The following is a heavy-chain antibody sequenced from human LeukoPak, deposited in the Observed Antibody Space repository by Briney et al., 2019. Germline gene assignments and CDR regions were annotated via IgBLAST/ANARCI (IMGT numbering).Heavy chain of an antibody. Sequence: PGGSLRLSCAASGFTVSSNYMSWVRQAPGKGLEWVSVIYSGGSTYYADSVKGRFTISRDNSKNTLYLQMNSLRAEDTAVYYCARVGYGSGKILGAFDIWGQGTMVTVSS. D-gene: IGHD3-10*01. CDR2: IYSGGST. CDR3: ARVGYGSGKILGAFDI. V-gene: IGHV3-53*01. CDR1: GFTVSSNY. J-gene: IGHJ3*02.